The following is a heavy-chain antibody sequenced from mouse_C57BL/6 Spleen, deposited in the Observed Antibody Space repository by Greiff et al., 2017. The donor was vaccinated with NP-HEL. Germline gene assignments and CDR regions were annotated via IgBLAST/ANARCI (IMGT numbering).Heavy chain of an antibody. CDR2: ISSGGSYT. J-gene: IGHJ2*01. V-gene: IGHV5-6*02. CDR1: GFTFSSYG. Sequence: DVMLVESGGDLVKPGGSLKLSCAASGFTFSSYGMSWVRQTPDKRLEWVATISSGGSYTYYPDSVKGRFTISRDNAKNTLYLQMSSLKSEDTAMYYCARHRFTTVVANYFDYWGQGTTLTVSS. D-gene: IGHD1-1*01. CDR3: ARHRFTTVVANYFDY.